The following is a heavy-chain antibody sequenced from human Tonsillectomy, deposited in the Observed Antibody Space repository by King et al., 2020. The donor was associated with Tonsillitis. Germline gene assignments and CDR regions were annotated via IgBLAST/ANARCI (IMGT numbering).Heavy chain of an antibody. J-gene: IGHJ4*02. D-gene: IGHD5-18*01. Sequence: VQLVESGAEVKKPGSSVKVSCKASGGTFSSYVISWVRQAPGQGLEWMGGIIPIFGTANYAQKFQGRVTITADESTSTAYMELSSLRSEDTAFYYCARDRQTAMALHYWGQGTRVTVSS. CDR2: IIPIFGTA. CDR1: GGTFSSYV. V-gene: IGHV1-69*01. CDR3: ARDRQTAMALHY.